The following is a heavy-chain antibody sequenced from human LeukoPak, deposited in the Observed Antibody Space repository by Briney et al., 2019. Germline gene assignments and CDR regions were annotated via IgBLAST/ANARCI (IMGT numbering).Heavy chain of an antibody. CDR3: ARDLAIYYYDSSGSSNWLDP. CDR1: GGSISSSSYY. Sequence: SETLSLTCTVSGGSISSSSYYWGWIRQPPGKGLEWIGSIYYSGSTYYNPSLKSRVTISVDTSKNQFSLKLSSVTAADTAVYYCARDLAIYYYDSSGSSNWLDPWGQGTLVTVSS. D-gene: IGHD3-22*01. V-gene: IGHV4-39*07. CDR2: IYYSGST. J-gene: IGHJ5*02.